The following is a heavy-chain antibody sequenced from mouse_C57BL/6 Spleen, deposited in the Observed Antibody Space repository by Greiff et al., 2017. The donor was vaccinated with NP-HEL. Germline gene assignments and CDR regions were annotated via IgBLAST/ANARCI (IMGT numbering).Heavy chain of an antibody. CDR1: GYTFTSYW. D-gene: IGHD1-1*01. J-gene: IGHJ4*01. V-gene: IGHV1-64*01. CDR3: ARSTCSNYDMEC. CDR2: IHPNSGST. Sequence: QVQLQQPGAELVKPGASVKLSCTASGYTFTSYWMHWVKQRPGQGLEWIGMIHPNSGSTNYNEKFKSKATLTVDKSSSTAYMQLSSLTSENSAVYYCARSTCSNYDMECWGQGTSVTVSS.